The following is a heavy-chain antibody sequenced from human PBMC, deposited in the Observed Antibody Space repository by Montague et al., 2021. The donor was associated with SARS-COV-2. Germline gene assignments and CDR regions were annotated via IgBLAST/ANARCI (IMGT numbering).Heavy chain of an antibody. V-gene: IGHV4-39*01. CDR2: ISYSGRT. CDR1: GGSVSSGPYY. J-gene: IGHJ6*03. D-gene: IGHD3-10*01. Sequence: SETLSLTCTVSGGSVSSGPYYWGWIRQPPGRGLEWVGSISYSGRTYFSPSLKSRLTISVDSSENQFSLRLSSVTAAGTAVYYCASSYYYGSGTYVYNYYMDVWGKGTTVTVSS. CDR3: ASSYYYGSGTYVYNYYMDV.